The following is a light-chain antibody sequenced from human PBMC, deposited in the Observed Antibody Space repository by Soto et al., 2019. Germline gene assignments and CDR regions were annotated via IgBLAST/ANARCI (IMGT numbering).Light chain of an antibody. V-gene: IGKV1-39*01. CDR1: QSIAKY. CDR3: QQSYSTPPT. Sequence: SVGDRVTITCRASQSIAKYINWYQQKPGKAPKLLIHAASSLQSGVPSRFSGSGSGTDFTLSLSNLQPEDFATYYCQQSYSTPPTFGQGTRLEIK. J-gene: IGKJ5*01. CDR2: AAS.